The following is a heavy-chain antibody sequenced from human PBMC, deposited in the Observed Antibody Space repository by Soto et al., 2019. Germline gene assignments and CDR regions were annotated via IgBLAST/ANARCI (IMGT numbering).Heavy chain of an antibody. CDR3: VRPDSTGYYVH. J-gene: IGHJ4*02. D-gene: IGHD3-22*01. V-gene: IGHV5-51*01. CDR1: GYSFTSYW. Sequence: GESLKISCKGSGYSFTSYWIGWVRQMPGKGLEWMGIINPADFDIRYSPSFQGQVTLSVDKSITTAYLQWSSLKASDAAMYYCVRPDSTGYYVHWGQGTLVTVSS. CDR2: INPADFDI.